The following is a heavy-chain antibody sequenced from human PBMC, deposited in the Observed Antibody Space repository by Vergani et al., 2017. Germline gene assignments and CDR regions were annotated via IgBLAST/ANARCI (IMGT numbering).Heavy chain of an antibody. CDR1: GYTFTSYG. CDR3: ARDPRDCGGDCYPKAFDI. CDR2: ISAYNGNT. D-gene: IGHD2-21*02. J-gene: IGHJ3*02. Sequence: QVQLVQSGAEVKKPGASVKVSCKASGYTFTSYGLSWVRQAPGKGLEWMGWISAYNGNTNYAQKRQGRVTMTTDTSTSTAYMELRSLRSDDTAVYYCARDPRDCGGDCYPKAFDIWGQGTMVTVSS. V-gene: IGHV1-18*01.